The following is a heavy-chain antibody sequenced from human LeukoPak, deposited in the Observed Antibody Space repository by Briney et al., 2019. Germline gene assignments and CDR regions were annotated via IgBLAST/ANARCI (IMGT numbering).Heavy chain of an antibody. CDR1: GFTFSSYA. V-gene: IGHV3-21*01. CDR3: AKSLEGGNYRGRDY. Sequence: PGGSLRLSCAASGFTFSSYAMNWVRQAPGKGLEWVSTISSTTTNIYYAVSLKGRFTISRDNAKNSLYLQMNSLRAEDTAVYYCAKSLEGGNYRGRDYWGQGTLVIVSS. J-gene: IGHJ4*02. D-gene: IGHD1-26*01. CDR2: ISSTTTNI.